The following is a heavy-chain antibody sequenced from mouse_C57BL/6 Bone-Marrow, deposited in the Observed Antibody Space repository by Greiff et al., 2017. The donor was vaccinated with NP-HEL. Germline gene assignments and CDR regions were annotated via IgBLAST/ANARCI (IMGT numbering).Heavy chain of an antibody. J-gene: IGHJ3*01. V-gene: IGHV1-62-2*01. CDR3: ARHAPLYYSNPWFAY. Sequence: QVQLKESGAELVKPGASVKLSCKASGYTFTEYTIHWVKQRSGQGLEWIGWFYPGSGSIKYIEKFKDKATLTADKSSSTVYMELSRLTSEDSAVYFCARHAPLYYSNPWFAYWGQGTLVTVSA. CDR2: FYPGSGSI. D-gene: IGHD2-5*01. CDR1: GYTFTEYT.